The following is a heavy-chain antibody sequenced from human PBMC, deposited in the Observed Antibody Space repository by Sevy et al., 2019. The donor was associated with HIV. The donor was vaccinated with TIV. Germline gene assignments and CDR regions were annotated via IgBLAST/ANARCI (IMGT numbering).Heavy chain of an antibody. CDR1: GFTFSTYT. CDR3: ARRGSNYGYEAFDI. Sequence: GGSLRLSCAPSGFTFSTYTINWVRQAPGKGLEWVSSITVSSSYINYADSMKGRITISSDNVKNSLFLQMNSLRAEERPVYYWARRGSNYGYEAFDIWVQGKMVTVSS. V-gene: IGHV3-21*06. D-gene: IGHD4-17*01. J-gene: IGHJ3*02. CDR2: ITVSSSYI.